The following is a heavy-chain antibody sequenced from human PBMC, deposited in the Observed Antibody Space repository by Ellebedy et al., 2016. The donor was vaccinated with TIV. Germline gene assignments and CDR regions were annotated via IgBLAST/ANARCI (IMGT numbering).Heavy chain of an antibody. D-gene: IGHD6-19*01. CDR2: INPSGGST. CDR1: GYTFTSYY. CDR3: AREENREAVAGTGALDY. V-gene: IGHV1-46*01. J-gene: IGHJ4*02. Sequence: ASVKVSXXASGYTFTSYYMHWVRQAPGQGLEWMGIINPSGGSTSYAQKFQGRVTMTRDTSTSTVYMELSSLRSEDTAVYYCAREENREAVAGTGALDYWGQGTLVTVSS.